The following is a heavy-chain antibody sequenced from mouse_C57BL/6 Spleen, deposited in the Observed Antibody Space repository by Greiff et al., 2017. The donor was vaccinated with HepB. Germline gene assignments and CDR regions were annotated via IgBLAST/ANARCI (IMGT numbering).Heavy chain of an antibody. V-gene: IGHV1-82*01. Sequence: VKLMESGPELVKPGASVKISCKASGYAFSSSWMNWVKQRPGKGLEWIGRIYPGDGDTNYNGKFKGKATLTADKSSSTAYMQLSSLTSEDSAVYFCARSLYYYGRSVDYWGQGTTLTVSS. J-gene: IGHJ2*01. CDR3: ARSLYYYGRSVDY. CDR2: IYPGDGDT. CDR1: GYAFSSSW. D-gene: IGHD1-1*01.